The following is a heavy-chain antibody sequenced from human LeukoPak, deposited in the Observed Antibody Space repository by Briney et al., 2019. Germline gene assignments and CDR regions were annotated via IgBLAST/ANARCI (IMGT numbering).Heavy chain of an antibody. Sequence: GGSLRLSCAASGFTFSNYNMNWVRQAPGKGLEWVSSISSNSNYIYYADSMKGRFTISRDNSKNTLYLQMNSLRAEDTAVYYCARDTGYYDSSGYCEYWGQGTLVTVSS. V-gene: IGHV3-21*01. D-gene: IGHD3-22*01. CDR2: ISSNSNYI. CDR1: GFTFSNYN. J-gene: IGHJ4*02. CDR3: ARDTGYYDSSGYCEY.